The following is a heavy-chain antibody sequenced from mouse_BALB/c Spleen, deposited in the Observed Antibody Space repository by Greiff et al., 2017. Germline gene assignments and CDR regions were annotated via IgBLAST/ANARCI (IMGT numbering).Heavy chain of an antibody. J-gene: IGHJ4*01. CDR3: ARHGYYSYAMDY. CDR1: GFNIKDTY. D-gene: IGHD2-3*01. Sequence: VQLQQSGAELVKPGASVKLSCTASGFNIKDTYMHWVKQRPEQGLEWIGRIDPANGNTKYDPKFQGKATITADTSSSTAYMQLSSLTSEDSAVYFCARHGYYSYAMDYWGQGTSVTVSS. CDR2: IDPANGNT. V-gene: IGHV14-3*02.